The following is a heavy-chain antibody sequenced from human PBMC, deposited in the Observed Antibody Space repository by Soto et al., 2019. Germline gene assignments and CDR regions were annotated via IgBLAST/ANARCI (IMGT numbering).Heavy chain of an antibody. D-gene: IGHD3-10*01. Sequence: QVQLVESGGGVVQPGRSLRLSCAASGFTFSSYAMHWVRQAPGKGLEWVAVISYDGSNKYYADSVKGRFTISRDNSKNTLYLQMSSLRAEDTAVYYCGRDALNVLLWFGGIDYWGQGTLVTVSS. CDR3: GRDALNVLLWFGGIDY. V-gene: IGHV3-30-3*01. J-gene: IGHJ4*02. CDR2: ISYDGSNK. CDR1: GFTFSSYA.